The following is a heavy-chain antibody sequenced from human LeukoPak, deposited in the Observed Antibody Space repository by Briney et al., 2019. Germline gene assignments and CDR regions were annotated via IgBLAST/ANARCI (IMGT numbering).Heavy chain of an antibody. J-gene: IGHJ6*04. CDR1: GFSFGNSW. Sequence: GGSLRLSCTASGFSFGNSWMTWVRQVPGKGLEWVANIKQDGIEKYYVDSMKGRSTISRDNAKNSLYLQMNSLRAEDTAVYYCARDGTPIHSSGWVYMDVWGKGTTVTISS. V-gene: IGHV3-7*01. D-gene: IGHD6-25*01. CDR2: IKQDGIEK. CDR3: ARDGTPIHSSGWVYMDV.